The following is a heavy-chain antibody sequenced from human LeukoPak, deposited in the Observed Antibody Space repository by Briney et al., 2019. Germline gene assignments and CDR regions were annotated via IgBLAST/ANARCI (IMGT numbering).Heavy chain of an antibody. D-gene: IGHD6-19*01. CDR1: GYTFTSYY. V-gene: IGHV1-18*04. CDR2: ISCYNGDM. CDR3: ARDPSNTSGFYAYFDF. Sequence: ASVKVSCKASGYTFTSYYMHWVRQAPGQGLEWMGWISCYNGDMHYAQKFQGRVTMTTDTSTATAYMEMRSLGSDDTAIYHCARDPSNTSGFYAYFDFWGQGTLVTVSS. J-gene: IGHJ4*02.